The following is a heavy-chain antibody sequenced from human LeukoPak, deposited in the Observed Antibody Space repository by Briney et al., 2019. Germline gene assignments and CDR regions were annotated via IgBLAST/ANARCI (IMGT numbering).Heavy chain of an antibody. D-gene: IGHD3-9*01. J-gene: IGHJ4*02. CDR1: GFTFSSYA. V-gene: IGHV3-74*01. CDR3: VNDMTGPVDY. CDR2: TNPDGSYT. Sequence: TGGSLRLSCAASGFTFSSYAMSWVRQAPGKGLVWVSRTNPDGSYTSYGDSVKGRFTISRDNAKNTLFLQMNSLTAEDTAVYYCVNDMTGPVDYWGQGTLVTVSS.